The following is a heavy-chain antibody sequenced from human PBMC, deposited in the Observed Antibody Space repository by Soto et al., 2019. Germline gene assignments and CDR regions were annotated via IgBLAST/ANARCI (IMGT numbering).Heavy chain of an antibody. Sequence: QTLSLTCAISGDSVSSNTAAWNWIRSSPSRGLEWLGRTYYRSNWRHDYAVSVKSRITVNPDTSKNHFSLQLNSVTPDDTAVYYCARGVAGTGFDLWGQGTLVTVS. CDR2: TYYRSNWRH. CDR1: GDSVSSNTAA. CDR3: ARGVAGTGFDL. D-gene: IGHD6-19*01. J-gene: IGHJ4*02. V-gene: IGHV6-1*01.